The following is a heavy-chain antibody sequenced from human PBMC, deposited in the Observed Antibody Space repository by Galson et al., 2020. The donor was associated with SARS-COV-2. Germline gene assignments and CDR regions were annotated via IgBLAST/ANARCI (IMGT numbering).Heavy chain of an antibody. D-gene: IGHD4-17*01. V-gene: IGHV3-7*01. CDR3: ARNPTTVTDAAFDI. CDR1: GFTFNTYW. Sequence: GGSLRLSCAASGFTFNTYWMTWVRQAPGKGLEWVANIKEDGSEKYYVDSVKGRFTISRDNAKNSLFLQMNSLRAEDTSVYYCARNPTTVTDAAFDIGGQGTMVTVSS. J-gene: IGHJ3*02. CDR2: IKEDGSEK.